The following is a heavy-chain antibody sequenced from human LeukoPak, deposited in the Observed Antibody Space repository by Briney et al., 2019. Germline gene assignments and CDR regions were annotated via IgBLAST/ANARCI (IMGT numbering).Heavy chain of an antibody. CDR1: GFPFSSYW. J-gene: IGHJ4*02. CDR3: AKDPFNYGPFDS. D-gene: IGHD3-10*01. Sequence: GGSLRLSCAASGFPFSSYWMSWVRQAPGKGLEWVANIKQDGSEKKYVDSVKGRFTISRDNARNSLFLQMNSLRAEDTAVYYCAKDPFNYGPFDSWGQGTLVTVSS. V-gene: IGHV3-7*05. CDR2: IKQDGSEK.